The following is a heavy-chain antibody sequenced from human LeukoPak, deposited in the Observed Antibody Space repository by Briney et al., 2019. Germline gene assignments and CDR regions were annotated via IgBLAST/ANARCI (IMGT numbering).Heavy chain of an antibody. CDR3: ASVSIAVAGSINDY. CDR1: GYTFTGYY. Sequence: ASVKVSCKASGYTFTGYYMHWVRQAPGQGLEWMGWINPNSGGTNYAQKFQGRVTMTRDTSISTAYMELSRLRSDDTAVYYCASVSIAVAGSINDYWGQGTLVTVSS. J-gene: IGHJ4*02. CDR2: INPNSGGT. V-gene: IGHV1-2*02. D-gene: IGHD6-19*01.